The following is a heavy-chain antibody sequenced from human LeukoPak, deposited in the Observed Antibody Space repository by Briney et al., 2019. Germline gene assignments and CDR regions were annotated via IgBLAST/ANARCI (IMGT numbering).Heavy chain of an antibody. J-gene: IGHJ4*02. D-gene: IGHD5-18*01. CDR3: ARLSTAMVSPTVDY. Sequence: SETLSLTCTVSGGSISPYYWSWIRQPPGKGLEWIGYIYYSGSTNYNPSLKSRVTISVDTSKNQFSLKLSSVTAADTAVYYCARLSTAMVSPTVDYWGQGTLVTVSS. CDR2: IYYSGST. CDR1: GGSISPYY. V-gene: IGHV4-59*08.